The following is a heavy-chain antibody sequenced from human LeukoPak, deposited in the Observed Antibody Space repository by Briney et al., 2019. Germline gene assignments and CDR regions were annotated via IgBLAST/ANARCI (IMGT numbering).Heavy chain of an antibody. CDR1: GFTFSSYS. D-gene: IGHD3-10*01. Sequence: GGSLRLSCAASGFTFSSYSMNWVRQAPGKGLGWVSSISTAGSYIYYADSVKGRVTISRDNAKSSLYLQMNSLRAEDTAVYYCARLQTVGAQNDAFDIWGQGTMVTVSS. J-gene: IGHJ3*02. CDR3: ARLQTVGAQNDAFDI. CDR2: ISTAGSYI. V-gene: IGHV3-21*01.